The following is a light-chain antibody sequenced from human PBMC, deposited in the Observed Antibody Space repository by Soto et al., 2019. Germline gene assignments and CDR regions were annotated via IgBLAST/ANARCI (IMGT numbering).Light chain of an antibody. J-gene: IGLJ1*01. CDR1: RSDVGAYNY. V-gene: IGLV2-14*01. CDR2: EVT. CDR3: SSFTSRFTFV. Sequence: QSVLTQPASVSGSPGQSIDISCTGTRSDVGAYNYVSWYQQHPGKAPNLMISEVTNRPSGVSDRFSGSKSGNTASLTISGLQAEDEADYYCSSFTSRFTFVFGTGTKVTVL.